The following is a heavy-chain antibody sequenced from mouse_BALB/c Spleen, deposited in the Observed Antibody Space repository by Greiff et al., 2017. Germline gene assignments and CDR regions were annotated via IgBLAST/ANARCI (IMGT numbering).Heavy chain of an antibody. V-gene: IGHV3-2*02. CDR2: ISYSGST. CDR3: ALYGNYVPH. CDR1: GYSITSDYA. J-gene: IGHJ3*01. D-gene: IGHD2-1*01. Sequence: EVQLQQSGPGLVKPSQSLSLTCTVTGYSITSDYAWNWIRQFPGNKLEWMGYISYSGSTSYNPSLKSRISITRDTSKNQFFLQLNSVTTEDTATYYCALYGNYVPHWGQGTLVTVSA.